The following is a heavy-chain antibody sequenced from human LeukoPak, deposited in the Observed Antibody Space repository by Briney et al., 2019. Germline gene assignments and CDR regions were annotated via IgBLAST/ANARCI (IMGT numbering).Heavy chain of an antibody. CDR1: GYTFTGYY. D-gene: IGHD2-2*01. J-gene: IGHJ4*02. V-gene: IGHV1-2*02. Sequence: ASVKVSCKASGYTFTGYYMYWVRQAPGQGLEWMGWINPNSGGTNYAQKFQGRVTMTRDTSISTAYMELSRLRSDDTAVYYCARADIVVVPAADFDYWGQGTLVTVSS. CDR2: INPNSGGT. CDR3: ARADIVVVPAADFDY.